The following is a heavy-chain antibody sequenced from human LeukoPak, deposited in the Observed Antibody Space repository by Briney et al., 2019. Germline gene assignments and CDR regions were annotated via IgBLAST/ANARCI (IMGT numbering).Heavy chain of an antibody. CDR1: GGSISSGECH. Sequence: LSETLSLTCTVSGGSISSGECHWNWVRQSPGRGLEWIGYVSYSGNTYYNPSLKSRVTISVDRSKNQFSLKLSSVTAADTAVYYCARCGYSQGWFDPWGQGTLVTVSS. D-gene: IGHD5-18*01. J-gene: IGHJ5*02. V-gene: IGHV4-30-4*01. CDR3: ARCGYSQGWFDP. CDR2: VSYSGNT.